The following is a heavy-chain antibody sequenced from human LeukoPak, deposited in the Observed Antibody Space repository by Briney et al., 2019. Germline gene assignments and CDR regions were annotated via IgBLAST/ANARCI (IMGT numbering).Heavy chain of an antibody. CDR3: ARWELGLDY. D-gene: IGHD1-26*01. CDR1: GFTFTDYY. Sequence: GGSLRLSCAASGFTFTDYYMSWIRQAPGKGLEWVAYMSNNGGTIYYADSEKGRFTISRDNAKNSLYLQMNSLRAEDTAIYYCARWELGLDYWGQGTLVTVSS. V-gene: IGHV3-11*04. J-gene: IGHJ4*02. CDR2: MSNNGGTI.